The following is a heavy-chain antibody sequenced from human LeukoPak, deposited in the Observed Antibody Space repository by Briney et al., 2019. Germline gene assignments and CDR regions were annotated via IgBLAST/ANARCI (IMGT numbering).Heavy chain of an antibody. J-gene: IGHJ4*02. CDR1: GFTFSDYY. CDR2: ITSSGSTI. D-gene: IGHD6-13*01. V-gene: IGHV3-11*01. Sequence: GGSLRLSCAASGFTFSDYYVGWIRQAPGKGLEWVAFITSSGSTIYYADSVKGRLNISRDNAKKSQYLQMNSLRVEDTAVYYCVRAPAEVDYWGPGTLVTVSS. CDR3: VRAPAEVDY.